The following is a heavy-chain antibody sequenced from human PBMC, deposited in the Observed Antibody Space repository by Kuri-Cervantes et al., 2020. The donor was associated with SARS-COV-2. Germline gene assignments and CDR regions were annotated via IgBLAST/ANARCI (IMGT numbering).Heavy chain of an antibody. Sequence: SETLSLTCTVSGYSISSGDYWGWIRQPPGKGLEWIGSIYHSGSTYYNPSLKSRVTISVDTSKNQFSLKLSSVTAADTAVYYCARLWETYDSSGPGWEWGQGNLVTVSS. CDR3: ARLWETYDSSGPGWE. CDR1: GYSISSGDY. D-gene: IGHD3-22*01. V-gene: IGHV4-38-2*02. J-gene: IGHJ4*02. CDR2: IYHSGST.